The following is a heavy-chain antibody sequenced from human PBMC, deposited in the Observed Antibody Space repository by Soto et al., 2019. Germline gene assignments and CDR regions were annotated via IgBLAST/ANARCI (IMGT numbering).Heavy chain of an antibody. J-gene: IGHJ6*02. CDR3: ARAMSIGGYPMDA. D-gene: IGHD3-22*01. V-gene: IGHV1-2*02. CDR2: IYPNRGGT. Sequence: QVHLVQSGAEVRVPGASVKVSCKDSGYTFTDDYIHWVRQAPGQGLEWMGWIYPNRGGTTYAQKFQGRVTLTRNTSISTAYMELSRLRSDDTAMYYCARAMSIGGYPMDAWGQGTTVTVSS. CDR1: GYTFTDDY.